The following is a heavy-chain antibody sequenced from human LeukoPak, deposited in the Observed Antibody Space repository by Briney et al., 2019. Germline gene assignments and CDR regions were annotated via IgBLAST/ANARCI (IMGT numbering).Heavy chain of an antibody. D-gene: IGHD5-18*01. Sequence: SETLSLTCTVSGGSISSSSYYWGWLRQPPGKGLEWIGSIYYSGSTYYNPSLKSRVTISVDTSKNQFSLKLSSVTAADTAVYYCARQGPGIQPDYWGQGTLVTVSS. J-gene: IGHJ4*02. V-gene: IGHV4-39*01. CDR1: GGSISSSSYY. CDR2: IYYSGST. CDR3: ARQGPGIQPDY.